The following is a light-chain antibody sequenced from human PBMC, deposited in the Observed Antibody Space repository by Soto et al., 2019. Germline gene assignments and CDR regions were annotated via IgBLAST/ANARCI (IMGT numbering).Light chain of an antibody. J-gene: IGKJ2*01. CDR1: QSISSW. Sequence: DIQMTQSPSTLSSSVGDRVTITCRASQSISSWLAWYQQKPGKAPKLLIYDATSTESGVTSRCSGSGSGTEVSLTITSLQPDDFATFYCHQYDSFSPYTFGQGTKLEI. V-gene: IGKV1-5*01. CDR2: DAT. CDR3: HQYDSFSPYT.